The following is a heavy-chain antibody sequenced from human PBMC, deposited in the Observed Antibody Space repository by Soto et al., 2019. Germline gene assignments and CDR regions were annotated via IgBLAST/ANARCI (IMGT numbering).Heavy chain of an antibody. D-gene: IGHD2-2*01. J-gene: IGHJ6*02. Sequence: GGSLILSCAASGFTFSSYEMNWVRQAPGKGLEWVSYISSSGSTIYYADSVKGRFTISRDNAKNSLYLQMNSLRAEDTAVYYCARGEDCSSTSCRGDYYYGMDVWGQGTTVIVSS. CDR2: ISSSGSTI. V-gene: IGHV3-48*03. CDR1: GFTFSSYE. CDR3: ARGEDCSSTSCRGDYYYGMDV.